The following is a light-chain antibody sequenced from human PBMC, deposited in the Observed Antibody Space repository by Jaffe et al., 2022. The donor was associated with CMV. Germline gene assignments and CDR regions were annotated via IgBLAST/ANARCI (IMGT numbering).Light chain of an antibody. Sequence: NFMLTQPPSVSESPGKTVTISCTRSSGDIASNYVQWFRQRPRSGPTTVIYEDNQRPSGVPDRFSGSIDSSSNSASLTISGLKTEDEADYYCQSYDSTSWVFGGGTKLTVL. V-gene: IGLV6-57*04. CDR2: EDN. CDR1: SGDIASNY. J-gene: IGLJ3*02. CDR3: QSYDSTSWV.